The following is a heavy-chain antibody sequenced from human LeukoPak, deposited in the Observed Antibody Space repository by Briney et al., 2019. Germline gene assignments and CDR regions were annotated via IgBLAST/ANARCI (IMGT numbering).Heavy chain of an antibody. CDR3: ARVSGGYYDSSGYLDY. CDR2: ISGSGGST. D-gene: IGHD3-22*01. CDR1: GFTFDDYA. V-gene: IGHV3-23*01. J-gene: IGHJ4*02. Sequence: PGRSLRLSCAASGFTFDDYAMHWVRQAPGKGLEWVSAISGSGGSTYYADSVKGRFTISRDNAKNSLYLQMNSLRAEDTAVYYCARVSGGYYDSSGYLDYWGQGTLVTVSS.